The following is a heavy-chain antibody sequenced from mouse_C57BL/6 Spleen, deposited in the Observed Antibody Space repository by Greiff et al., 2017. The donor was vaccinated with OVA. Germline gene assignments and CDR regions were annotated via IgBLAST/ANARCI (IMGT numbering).Heavy chain of an antibody. Sequence: VQLQQSGAELVKPGASVKLSCTASGFNITDYYMHWVKQRSEQGLEWIGRIDPEDGDTKYAPKFQGKATITADTSSNTAYLQLSSLPSEDTAVDDCARSTDGYCYAMDYWGQGTSVTVSS. CDR1: GFNITDYY. V-gene: IGHV14-2*01. CDR3: ARSTDGYCYAMDY. J-gene: IGHJ4*01. CDR2: IDPEDGDT. D-gene: IGHD2-3*01.